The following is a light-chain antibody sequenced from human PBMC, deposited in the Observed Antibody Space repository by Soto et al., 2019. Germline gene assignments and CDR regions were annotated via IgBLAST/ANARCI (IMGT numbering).Light chain of an antibody. V-gene: IGKV1-39*01. CDR3: QQSYSTPST. CDR1: PSISIY. CDR2: TAS. J-gene: IGKJ5*01. Sequence: DIQMTQSPSSLSASVGDRVTISCRASPSISIYLNWYQHKAGKAPKLLIYTASRLQSGVPSRFSGSGSGTDFTLTISSLQPEDYASYYCQQSYSTPSTFGQGTRLEIK.